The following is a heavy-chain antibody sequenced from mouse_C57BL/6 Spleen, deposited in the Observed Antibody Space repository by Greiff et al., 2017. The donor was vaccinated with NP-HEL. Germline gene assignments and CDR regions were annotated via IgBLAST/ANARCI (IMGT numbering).Heavy chain of an antibody. CDR2: IDPETGGT. D-gene: IGHD1-1*01. CDR1: GYTFTDYE. V-gene: IGHV1-15*01. CDR3: TRYGSSWMDY. Sequence: QVQLKQSGAELVRPGASVTLSCKASGYTFTDYEMHWVKQTPVHGLEWIGAIDPETGGTAYNQKFKGKAILTADKSSSTAYMELRSLTSEDSAVYYCTRYGSSWMDYWGQGTSVTVSS. J-gene: IGHJ4*01.